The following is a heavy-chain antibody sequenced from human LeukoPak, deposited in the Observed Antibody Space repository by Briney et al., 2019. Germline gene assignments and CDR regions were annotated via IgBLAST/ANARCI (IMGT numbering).Heavy chain of an antibody. D-gene: IGHD5-24*01. Sequence: SETLSLTCTVSGGSISSSSYSWGWIRQPPGKGLEWIGNIYYSGSTYYNPSLKSRVTISVDTSKNQFSLKLSSVAAADTAVYYCARGGDGYNPEGYFDYWGQGTLVTVSS. J-gene: IGHJ4*02. CDR2: IYYSGST. V-gene: IGHV4-39*07. CDR3: ARGGDGYNPEGYFDY. CDR1: GGSISSSSYS.